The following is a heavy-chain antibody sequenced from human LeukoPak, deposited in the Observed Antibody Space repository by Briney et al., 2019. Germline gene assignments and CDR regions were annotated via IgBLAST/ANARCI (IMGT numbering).Heavy chain of an antibody. CDR1: GGSISSGSYY. Sequence: SETLSLTCTVSGGSISSGSYYWSWIRQPAGKGLEWIGRIYTSGSTNYNPSLKSRVTISVDTSKNQFSLKLSSVTAADTAVYYCARGHVGGYDSGIDYWGQGTLVTVSS. J-gene: IGHJ4*02. CDR2: IYTSGST. V-gene: IGHV4-61*02. CDR3: ARGHVGGYDSGIDY. D-gene: IGHD5-12*01.